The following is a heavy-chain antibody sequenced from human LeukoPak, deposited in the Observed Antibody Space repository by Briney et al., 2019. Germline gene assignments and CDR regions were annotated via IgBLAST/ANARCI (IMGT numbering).Heavy chain of an antibody. Sequence: GGSLRLSCAASGFTFSAYTMSWVRQAPGKGLEWVSSFTSSSSSIYYADSVKGRFTISRDNAKNSLYLQLSSLGAEDTAVYYCARGWVSYYFDSWGQGTLVTVSS. V-gene: IGHV3-21*01. D-gene: IGHD2-8*01. CDR3: ARGWVSYYFDS. CDR1: GFTFSAYT. CDR2: FTSSSSSI. J-gene: IGHJ4*02.